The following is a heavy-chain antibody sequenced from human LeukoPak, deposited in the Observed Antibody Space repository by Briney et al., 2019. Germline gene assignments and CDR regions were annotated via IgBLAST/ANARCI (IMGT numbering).Heavy chain of an antibody. D-gene: IGHD3-22*01. CDR2: INHKSGVT. Sequence: SVKVSCNTSGYTFTDYYIHWVRQAPGQGLEWMGWINHKSGVTNYAQKFQGRVTLTSDTSVSTAYMDLSSLASGDTAVYYCARALGNYYDSTVYQAYWGQGQLVTVTS. V-gene: IGHV1-2*02. CDR1: GYTFTDYY. J-gene: IGHJ4*02. CDR3: ARALGNYYDSTVYQAY.